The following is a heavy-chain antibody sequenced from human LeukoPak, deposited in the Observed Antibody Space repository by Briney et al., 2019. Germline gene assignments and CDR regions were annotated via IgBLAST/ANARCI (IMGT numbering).Heavy chain of an antibody. J-gene: IGHJ4*02. CDR2: INPSGGST. V-gene: IGHV1-46*01. CDR3: AREQEGPYCSGGSCPFDY. D-gene: IGHD2-15*01. CDR1: GYTFTSYY. Sequence: ASVKLSCKASGYTFTSYYMHWVRQAPGQGLEWMGIINPSGGSTSYAQKFQGRVTMTRDMSTSTVYMELSSLRSEDTAVYYCAREQEGPYCSGGSCPFDYWGQGTLVTVSS.